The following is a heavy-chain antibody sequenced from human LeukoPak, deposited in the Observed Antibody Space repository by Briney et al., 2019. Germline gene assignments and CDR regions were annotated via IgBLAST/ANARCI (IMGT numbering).Heavy chain of an antibody. CDR2: ISSDSIHK. CDR1: GFTSSDFA. Sequence: PGGSLRLSCAASGFTSSDFATDWVRQAPGKGLEWVAVISSDSIHKYYRDSVRGRFTISRDNSKNTLFLEMNSLRAEDTAVYYCAKDMIGGLPDYFHLWGQGTLVTVSS. V-gene: IGHV3-30-3*02. CDR3: AKDMIGGLPDYFHL. J-gene: IGHJ5*02. D-gene: IGHD3-16*01.